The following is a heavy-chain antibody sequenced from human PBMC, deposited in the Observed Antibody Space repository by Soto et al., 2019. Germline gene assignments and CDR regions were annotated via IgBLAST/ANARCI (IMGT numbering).Heavy chain of an antibody. CDR3: ARDRSMYYGMDV. Sequence: QVQLVQSGGEVKKPGASVKVSCEATGYTFTSFGISWVRQAPGQGLEWMGWISAYNGNTNYAQKLQGRVTMTTDTSTSTAYMELRSLTSDDTAVYYCARDRSMYYGMDVWGQGTTVTVSS. V-gene: IGHV1-18*01. CDR1: GYTFTSFG. D-gene: IGHD2-8*01. CDR2: ISAYNGNT. J-gene: IGHJ6*02.